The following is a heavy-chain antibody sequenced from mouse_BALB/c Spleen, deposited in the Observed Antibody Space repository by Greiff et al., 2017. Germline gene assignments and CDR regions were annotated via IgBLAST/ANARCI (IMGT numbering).Heavy chain of an antibody. Sequence: EVQGVESGGGLVQPGGSLRLSCATSGFTFTDYYMSWVRQPPGKALEWLGFIRNKANGYTTEYSASVKGRFTISRDNSQSILYLQMNTLRAEDSATYYCARVLRDYFDYWGQGTTLTVSS. D-gene: IGHD1-1*01. CDR3: ARVLRDYFDY. V-gene: IGHV7-3*02. CDR1: GFTFTDYY. CDR2: IRNKANGYTT. J-gene: IGHJ2*01.